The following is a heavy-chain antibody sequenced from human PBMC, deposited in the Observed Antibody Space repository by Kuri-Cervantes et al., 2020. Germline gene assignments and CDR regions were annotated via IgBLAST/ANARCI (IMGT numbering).Heavy chain of an antibody. CDR3: ARIWEGRRVATIWKWSPVYMGY. V-gene: IGHV1-24*01. J-gene: IGHJ4*02. Sequence: ASVKVSCKVSGYTLTELSMHWVRQAPGKGLEWMGGFDPEDGETIYAQKFQGGVTMTEETSTDTAYMELSSLRSEDTAVYYCARIWEGRRVATIWKWSPVYMGYWGQGTLVTVSS. CDR2: FDPEDGET. D-gene: IGHD5-12*01. CDR1: GYTLTELS.